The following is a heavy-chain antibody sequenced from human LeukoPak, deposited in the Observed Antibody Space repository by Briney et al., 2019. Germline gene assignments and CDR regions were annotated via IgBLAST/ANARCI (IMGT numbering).Heavy chain of an antibody. Sequence: GGSLRLSCAASGFTFSSYSMNWVRQAPGKGLEWVSSISSSSSYIYYADSVKGRFTISRDNAKNSLYLQMNSPRAEDTAMYYCARDSYGSGDYYFDYWGQGTLVTVSS. CDR2: ISSSSSYI. CDR1: GFTFSSYS. V-gene: IGHV3-21*01. D-gene: IGHD3-10*01. CDR3: ARDSYGSGDYYFDY. J-gene: IGHJ4*02.